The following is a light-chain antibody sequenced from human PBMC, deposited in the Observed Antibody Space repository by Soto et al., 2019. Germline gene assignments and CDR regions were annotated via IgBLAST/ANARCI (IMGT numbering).Light chain of an antibody. CDR2: KAS. J-gene: IGKJ1*01. V-gene: IGKV1-5*03. Sequence: DIQMTQSPSTLSGSVGDRVTITCRASQTISSWLAWYQQKPGKAPKLLIYKASTLKSGVPSRFSGSGSGTEFTLTISSLQPDDFATYYCQHYTSYPDAFGQGTKVDIX. CDR1: QTISSW. CDR3: QHYTSYPDA.